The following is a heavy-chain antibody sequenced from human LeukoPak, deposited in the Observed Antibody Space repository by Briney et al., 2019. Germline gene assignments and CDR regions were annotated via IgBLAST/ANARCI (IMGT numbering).Heavy chain of an antibody. D-gene: IGHD3-22*01. CDR2: MNPNSGNT. V-gene: IGHV1-8*01. Sequence: ASVKVSCKASGYTFTSYDINWVRQATGQGLEWMGWMNPNSGNTGYAQKFQGRVTITTDESTSTAYMELSSLRSEDTAVYYCARAYDSSGYYLGYWGQGTLVTVSS. CDR3: ARAYDSSGYYLGY. CDR1: GYTFTSYD. J-gene: IGHJ4*02.